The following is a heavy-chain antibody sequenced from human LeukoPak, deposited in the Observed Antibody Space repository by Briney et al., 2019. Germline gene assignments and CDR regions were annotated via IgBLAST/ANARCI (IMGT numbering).Heavy chain of an antibody. CDR2: IFPIFGTA. CDR3: ASPSIAARSFDY. CDR1: GGTFSSYA. V-gene: IGHV1-69*13. D-gene: IGHD6-6*01. J-gene: IGHJ4*02. Sequence: SVKVSCKASGGTFSSYAISWVRQAPGQGLEWMGGIFPIFGTANYAQKFQGRVTITADESTSTAYMELSSLRSEDTAVYYCASPSIAARSFDYWGQGTLVTVSS.